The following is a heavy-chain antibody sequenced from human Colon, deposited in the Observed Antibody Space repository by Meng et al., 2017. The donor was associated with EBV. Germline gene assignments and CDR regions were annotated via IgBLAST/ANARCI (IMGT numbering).Heavy chain of an antibody. CDR2: IYYSGST. Sequence: QVQQQEPGPGLVKPSQTLSLTCTVSGGSISSGNHYWSWIRQHPGKGLEYIGYIYYSGSTYYNPSLKSRVIISVDTSKNQFSLRLNSVTAADTAVYYCASLYGDSSVWYLDLWGRGTLVTVSS. J-gene: IGHJ2*01. CDR1: GGSISSGNHY. V-gene: IGHV4-31*03. CDR3: ASLYGDSSVWYLDL. D-gene: IGHD4-17*01.